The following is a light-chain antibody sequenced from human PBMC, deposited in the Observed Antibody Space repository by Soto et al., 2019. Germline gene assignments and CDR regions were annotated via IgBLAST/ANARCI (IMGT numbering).Light chain of an antibody. CDR1: QSIRSL. V-gene: IGKV1-5*01. CDR3: QHYHGWPIT. Sequence: DIQMTQSPSTLSASVGDRVTITCRASQSIRSLLAWYQQKPGKAPKVLIYDASTRATGIPARFSGSGSGTEFTLTISSLQSEDFAVYYCQHYHGWPITFGQGTRLEIK. CDR2: DAS. J-gene: IGKJ5*01.